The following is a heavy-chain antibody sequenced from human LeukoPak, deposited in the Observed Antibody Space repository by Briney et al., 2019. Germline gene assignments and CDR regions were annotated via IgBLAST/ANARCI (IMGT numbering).Heavy chain of an antibody. J-gene: IGHJ5*02. CDR1: GGSISSSSYY. D-gene: IGHD6-19*01. CDR2: IYYSGST. CDR3: ARVGAGQWLVYNWFDP. Sequence: SETLSLTCTVSGGSISSSSYYWGWIRQPPGKGLEWIGSIYYSGSTYYNPSLKSRVTISVDTSKNQFSLKLSSVTAADTAVYYCARVGAGQWLVYNWFDPWGQGTLVTVSS. V-gene: IGHV4-39*07.